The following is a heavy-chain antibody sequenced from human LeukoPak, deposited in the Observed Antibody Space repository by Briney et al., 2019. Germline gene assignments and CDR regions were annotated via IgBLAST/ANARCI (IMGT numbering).Heavy chain of an antibody. CDR3: ARGRGPCGGDCYYDY. CDR1: GGSISSYY. V-gene: IGHV4-59*01. Sequence: PSETLSLTCTVSGGSISSYYWSWIRQPPGKGLEWIGYIYYSGSTNYNPSLKSRVTISVDTSKNQFSLKLSSATAADTAVYYCARGRGPCGGDCYYDYWGQGTLVTVSS. D-gene: IGHD2-21*02. CDR2: IYYSGST. J-gene: IGHJ4*02.